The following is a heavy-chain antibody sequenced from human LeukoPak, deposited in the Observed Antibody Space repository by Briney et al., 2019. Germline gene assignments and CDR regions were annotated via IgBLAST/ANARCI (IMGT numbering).Heavy chain of an antibody. CDR3: AKDRAREGGWDAFDI. D-gene: IGHD1-26*01. CDR2: ISYDGSNK. V-gene: IGHV3-30-3*01. Sequence: GGSLRLSCAASGFTFSIYAMHWVRHTPGKGLEWVAVISYDGSNKYYADSARGRFTISRDNSKNTLYLQMNSLRAEDTAVYYCAKDRAREGGWDAFDIWGQGTMVTVSS. J-gene: IGHJ3*02. CDR1: GFTFSIYA.